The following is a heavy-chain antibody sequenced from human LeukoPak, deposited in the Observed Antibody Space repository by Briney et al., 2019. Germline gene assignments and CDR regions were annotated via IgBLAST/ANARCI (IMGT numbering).Heavy chain of an antibody. J-gene: IGHJ6*03. CDR2: INHSGST. Sequence: SETLSLTCAVYGESFSGYYWSWIRQPPGKGLEWIGEINHSGSTNYNPSLKSRVTISVDTSKNQFSLKLSSVTAADTAVYYCARGLKVTFVLMVYAISNYYYYMDVWGKGTTVTVSS. V-gene: IGHV4-34*01. CDR3: ARGLKVTFVLMVYAISNYYYYMDV. D-gene: IGHD2-8*01. CDR1: GESFSGYY.